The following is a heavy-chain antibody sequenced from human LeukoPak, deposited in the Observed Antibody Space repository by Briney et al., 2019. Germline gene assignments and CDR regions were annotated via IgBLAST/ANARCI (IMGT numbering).Heavy chain of an antibody. J-gene: IGHJ6*02. CDR1: GYTFTSYA. D-gene: IGHD3-3*01. CDR3: ARVRVEWLPSYGMDV. V-gene: IGHV1-3*01. Sequence: ASVKVSCKASGYTFTSYAMHWVRQAPGQRLEWMGWINAGNGNTKYSQKFQGRVTITRDTSASTAYMELRSLRSDDTAVYYCARVRVEWLPSYGMDVWGQGTTVTVSS. CDR2: INAGNGNT.